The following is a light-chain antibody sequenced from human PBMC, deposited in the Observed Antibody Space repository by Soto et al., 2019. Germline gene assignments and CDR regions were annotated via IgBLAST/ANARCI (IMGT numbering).Light chain of an antibody. CDR3: QQYSQWPSYT. CDR1: QSVGSN. Sequence: EIVMTQSPATLSVSPGERATLSCRASQSVGSNIAWYQQKPGQSPRLLVYDASTRATAIPARFSGSGSETEFTLTINTLQPEDLAVYYCQQYSQWPSYTFGQGTKVDIK. V-gene: IGKV3-15*01. CDR2: DAS. J-gene: IGKJ2*01.